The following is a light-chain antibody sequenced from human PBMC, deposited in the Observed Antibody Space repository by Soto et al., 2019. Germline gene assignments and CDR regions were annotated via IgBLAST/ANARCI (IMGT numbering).Light chain of an antibody. Sequence: QSALTQPASVSGSPGQSITISCTGTSSDVGAYSYVSWYQQHPGKAPKLIIYDVSNRPSGVSNRFSGSKSGNTASLTISGLQAEDEADYYCSPYTSSITLVFGGGTKLTVL. J-gene: IGLJ2*01. CDR1: SSDVGAYSY. CDR2: DVS. V-gene: IGLV2-14*01. CDR3: SPYTSSITLV.